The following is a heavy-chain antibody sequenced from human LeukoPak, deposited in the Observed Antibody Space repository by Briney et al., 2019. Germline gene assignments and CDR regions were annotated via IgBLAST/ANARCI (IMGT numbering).Heavy chain of an antibody. J-gene: IGHJ4*02. CDR3: AKGTQSYDILTGLDY. CDR1: GFTFSSYA. Sequence: PGGSLRLSCAASGFTFSSYAMSWVRQAPGKGLEWVSAISGSGGSTYYADSVKGRLTISRDNSKNTLHLQMNSLRAEDTAVYYCAKGTQSYDILTGLDYWGQGTLVTVSS. CDR2: ISGSGGST. V-gene: IGHV3-23*01. D-gene: IGHD3-9*01.